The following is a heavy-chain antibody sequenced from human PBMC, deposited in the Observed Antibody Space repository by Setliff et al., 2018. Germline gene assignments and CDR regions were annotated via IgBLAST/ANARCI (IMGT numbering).Heavy chain of an antibody. Sequence: SETLSLTCTVSGDSMSGASIWSWIRQPPGKGLEFIGYVYYSGTTNYDPSLKSRVTISVDTSKNQFSLKLSSVTAADTAIYYCARGGTYRYFDYWGQGILVTVSS. J-gene: IGHJ4*02. CDR3: ARGGTYRYFDY. V-gene: IGHV4-59*01. CDR2: VYYSGTT. CDR1: GDSMSGAS.